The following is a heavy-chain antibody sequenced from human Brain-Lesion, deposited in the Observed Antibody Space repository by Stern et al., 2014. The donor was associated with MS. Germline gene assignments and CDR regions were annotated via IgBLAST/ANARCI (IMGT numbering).Heavy chain of an antibody. V-gene: IGHV1-24*01. CDR3: ATLSPGAGGNYYRHFDY. CDR2: FYPEDGET. CDR1: GYTLTDFS. Sequence: VQLVESGAEVKKPGASVKVSCKVSGYTLTDFSMHWVRQAPRKGLEWMGGFYPEDGETISAQKFQGRVTLSEDTSTDPAYLEHRSLRSEDTAVYYCATLSPGAGGNYYRHFDYWGQGTLVTVSS. J-gene: IGHJ4*02. D-gene: IGHD1-26*01.